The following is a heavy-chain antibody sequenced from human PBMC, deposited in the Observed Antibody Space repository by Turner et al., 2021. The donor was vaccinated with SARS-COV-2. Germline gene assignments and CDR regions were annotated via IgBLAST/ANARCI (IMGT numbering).Heavy chain of an antibody. CDR2: FDPEDAET. J-gene: IGHJ4*02. CDR1: GYTLIELS. D-gene: IGHD3-10*01. V-gene: IGHV1-24*01. Sequence: QVQLVQSGSEVKKPGASVKVSCKVSGYTLIELSMHWVRQAPGKGLEWMGGFDPEDAETIYAQKFQGRVTMTEDTSTDTAYMELSSLRSEDTAVYYCASSFSVRGVKGDFDYWGQGTLVTVSS. CDR3: ASSFSVRGVKGDFDY.